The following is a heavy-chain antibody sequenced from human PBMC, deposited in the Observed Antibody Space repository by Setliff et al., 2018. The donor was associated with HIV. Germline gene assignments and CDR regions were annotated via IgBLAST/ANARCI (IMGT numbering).Heavy chain of an antibody. CDR2: LIAMYGTA. CDR3: ASCEGIQKWPFDY. V-gene: IGHV1-69*13. D-gene: IGHD6-13*01. J-gene: IGHJ4*02. Sequence: GASVMVSCKASGGTVSRLTFGWVRQVPGQGLECMGGLIAMYGTANYAQKFQGRVTMTADDSTNTAYMELSSLRSEDTAMYFCASCEGIQKWPFDYWGQGTLVTVSS. CDR1: GGTVSRLT.